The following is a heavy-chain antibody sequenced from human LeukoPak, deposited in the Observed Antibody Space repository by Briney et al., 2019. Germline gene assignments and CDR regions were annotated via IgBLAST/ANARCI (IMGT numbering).Heavy chain of an antibody. CDR1: GYNFTNYW. V-gene: IGHV5-51*01. CDR3: GRLLWFGTWGDKWFDP. CDR2: MYPGDSDT. D-gene: IGHD3-10*01. Sequence: GGSLKISCKGSGYNFTNYWIGWVRQMPGKDLDWMGIMYPGDSDTRYSPSFQGQVTIAADKSINTAYVQWSSLKASDTAMYCCGRLLWFGTWGDKWFDPCGQGTLVTVSS. J-gene: IGHJ5*02.